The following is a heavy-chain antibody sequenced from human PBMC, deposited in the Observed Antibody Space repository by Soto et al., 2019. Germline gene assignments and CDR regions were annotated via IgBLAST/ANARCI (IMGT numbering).Heavy chain of an antibody. V-gene: IGHV2-5*02. J-gene: IGHJ3*02. CDR3: AHTLFGWVSYYSGVDAFDI. D-gene: IGHD3-10*01. CDR1: GFSLSTSGVG. Sequence: QITLKESGPTLVKPTQTLTLTCNFSGFSLSTSGVGVGWIRQPPGTALEWLALIYWDDDKRYSPSLKSRLTITKDTSKNQVVLTMTNMDPVDTATYYCAHTLFGWVSYYSGVDAFDIWCQGTMVTVSS. CDR2: IYWDDDK.